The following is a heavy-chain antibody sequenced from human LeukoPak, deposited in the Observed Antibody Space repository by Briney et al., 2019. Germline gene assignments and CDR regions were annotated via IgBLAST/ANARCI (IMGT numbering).Heavy chain of an antibody. CDR2: IRYDGSNK. J-gene: IGHJ5*02. CDR3: AKAPPKMVAAAGTPWFDP. V-gene: IGHV3-30*02. CDR1: GFTFSSYG. D-gene: IGHD6-13*01. Sequence: PGGSLRLSCAASGFTFSSYGMHWVRQAPGKGLEWVAFIRYDGSNKYYADSVKGRFTISRDNSKNTLYLQMNSLRAEDTAVYYCAKAPPKMVAAAGTPWFDPWGQGTLVTVSS.